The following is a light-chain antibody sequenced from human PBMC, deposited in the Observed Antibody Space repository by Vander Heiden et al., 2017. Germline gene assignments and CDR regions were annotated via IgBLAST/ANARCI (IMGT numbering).Light chain of an antibody. CDR1: QSISSY. CDR2: AAS. CDR3: QQRYSTPMGT. J-gene: IGKJ2*01. Sequence: DIQMTQSPSSLSASVGDRVTITCRASQSISSYLNWDQQKPGKAPKLLIYAASRLQSGVPSRFSGSGSGTDFTLTISSLQPEDFATYYCQQRYSTPMGTFGQGTKLEIK. V-gene: IGKV1-39*01.